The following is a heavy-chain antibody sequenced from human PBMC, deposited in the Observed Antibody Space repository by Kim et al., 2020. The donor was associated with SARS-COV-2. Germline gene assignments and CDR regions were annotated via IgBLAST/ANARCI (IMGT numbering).Heavy chain of an antibody. CDR1: GFTFSSYG. D-gene: IGHD3-16*01. CDR3: AKDKAGRGTLYWFDP. J-gene: IGHJ5*02. CDR2: ISYDGSNQ. V-gene: IGHV3-30*18. Sequence: GGSLRLSCAASGFTFSSYGMDWVRQAPGKGLEWVAVISYDGSNQYYADSVKGRFTISRDNSKNTLYLQMNSLRAEDTAVYYCAKDKAGRGTLYWFDPWGQGTLVTVSS.